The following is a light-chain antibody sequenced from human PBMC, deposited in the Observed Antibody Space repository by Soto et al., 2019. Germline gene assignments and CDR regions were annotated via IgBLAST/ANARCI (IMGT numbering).Light chain of an antibody. CDR3: SSYTTTSTVV. CDR2: DVT. Sequence: QSALTQPASVSGSPGQSITISCTGTSSDVGGYNYVSWYQHHPRKAPKLMIYDVTNRPSGVSNRFSGSKSGNTASLTISGVQSEDEASYYCSSYTTTSTVVFGGGTKLTVL. CDR1: SSDVGGYNY. V-gene: IGLV2-14*03. J-gene: IGLJ2*01.